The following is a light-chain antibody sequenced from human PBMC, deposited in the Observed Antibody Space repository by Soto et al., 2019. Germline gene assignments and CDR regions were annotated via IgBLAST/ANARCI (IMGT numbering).Light chain of an antibody. Sequence: EIVMTQSPATLSVSPGERGTLSCRASQSVSSNLAWYQQKPGQAPRLLIYSASSRATGIPDRFSGSGSGTDYTLTISRLEPEDSAVYYCQQYGYSFWTFGQGTKVDIK. V-gene: IGKV3-20*01. CDR1: QSVSSN. J-gene: IGKJ1*01. CDR3: QQYGYSFWT. CDR2: SAS.